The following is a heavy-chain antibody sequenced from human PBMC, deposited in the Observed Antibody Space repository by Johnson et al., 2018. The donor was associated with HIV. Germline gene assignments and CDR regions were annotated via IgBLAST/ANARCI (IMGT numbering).Heavy chain of an antibody. CDR1: GFTFSTYA. Sequence: QVQLVESGGGVVQPGRSLRLSCAASGFTFSTYAMFWVRQAPGKGLEWVAVISHDGSNKYYGDSVKGRFTISRENSKNMLFLQMNSLRAEDTAVYYCARARYGDRLNLDAFDIWGQGTMVTVSS. CDR3: ARARYGDRLNLDAFDI. V-gene: IGHV3-30-3*01. D-gene: IGHD4-17*01. CDR2: ISHDGSNK. J-gene: IGHJ3*02.